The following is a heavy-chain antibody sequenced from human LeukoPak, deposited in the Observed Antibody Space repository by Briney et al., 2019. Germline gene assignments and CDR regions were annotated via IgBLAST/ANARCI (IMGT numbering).Heavy chain of an antibody. CDR3: ARANQLDAFDI. J-gene: IGHJ3*02. D-gene: IGHD2-2*01. V-gene: IGHV3-7*01. Sequence: GGSLRLSCAASGFTFSDYYMSWIRQAPGKGLEWVANIKQDGSEKYYVDSVKGRFTISRDNAKNSLYLQMNSLRAEDTAVYYCARANQLDAFDIWGQGTMVTVSS. CDR2: IKQDGSEK. CDR1: GFTFSDYY.